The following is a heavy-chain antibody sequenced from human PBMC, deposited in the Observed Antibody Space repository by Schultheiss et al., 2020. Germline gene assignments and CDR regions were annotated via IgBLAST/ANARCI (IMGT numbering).Heavy chain of an antibody. CDR2: INPNSGGT. J-gene: IGHJ4*02. Sequence: ASVKVSCAASGFTFTGYYMHWVRQAPGQGLEWMGWINPNSGGTNYAQKFQGRVTMTRNTSISTAYMELSSLRSEDTAVYYCARVDDYVWGSTSDYWGQGTLVTVSS. CDR3: ARVDDYVWGSTSDY. CDR1: GFTFTGYY. V-gene: IGHV1-2*02. D-gene: IGHD3-16*01.